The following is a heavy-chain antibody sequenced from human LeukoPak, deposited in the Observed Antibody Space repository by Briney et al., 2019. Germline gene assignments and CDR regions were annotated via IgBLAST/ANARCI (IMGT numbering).Heavy chain of an antibody. CDR1: GGSISSGDYY. V-gene: IGHV4-30-4*02. J-gene: IGHJ3*02. CDR2: IYYSGST. CDR3: ARVEGIQLWSPAFDI. D-gene: IGHD5-18*01. Sequence: KPSETLSLTCTVSGGSISSGDYYWSWIRQPPGRGLEWIGYIYYSGSTYYNSSLKSRVTISVDTSKNQFSLKLSSVTAADTAVYYCARVEGIQLWSPAFDIWGQGTMVTVSS.